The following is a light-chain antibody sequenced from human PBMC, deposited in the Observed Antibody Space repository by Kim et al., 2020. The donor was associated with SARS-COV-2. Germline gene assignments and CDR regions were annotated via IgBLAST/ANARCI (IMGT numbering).Light chain of an antibody. J-gene: IGKJ2*01. V-gene: IGKV1-16*01. CDR2: GAS. Sequence: DIQMTQSPPSLSASVGDRVTITCRASQGINNYLAWFQQKPGKAPKSLIYGASTLHRGVPSMFSGSGFGTDFTLTISDLQPEDFASYYCQQYNGYPYTFGQGTKLDI. CDR3: QQYNGYPYT. CDR1: QGINNY.